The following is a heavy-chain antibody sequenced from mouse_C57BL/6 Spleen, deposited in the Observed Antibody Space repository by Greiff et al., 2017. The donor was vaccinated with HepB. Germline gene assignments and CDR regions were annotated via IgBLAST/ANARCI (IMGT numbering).Heavy chain of an antibody. V-gene: IGHV1-82*01. J-gene: IGHJ2*01. CDR2: IYPGDGDT. CDR3: ARSPNWDYFDY. D-gene: IGHD4-1*01. CDR1: GYAFSSSW. Sequence: VQLQQSGPELVKPGASVKISCKASGYAFSSSWMNWVKQRPGKGLEWIGRIYPGDGDTNYNGKFKGKATLTADKSPSTAYMQLSSLTSEDSAVYFCARSPNWDYFDYWGQGTTLTVSS.